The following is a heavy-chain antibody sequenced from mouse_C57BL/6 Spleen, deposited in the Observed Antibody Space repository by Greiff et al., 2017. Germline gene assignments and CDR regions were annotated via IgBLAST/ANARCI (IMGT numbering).Heavy chain of an antibody. Sequence: QVQLQQPGTELVKPGASVKLSCKASGYTFTSYWMHWVKQRPGQGLEWIGNINPSNGGTNYNEKFKSKDTLPVDKSSSTAYMQLSSLTSEDSAVYYCAIGSTHYSTVGWYFDVWGTGTTVTVSS. J-gene: IGHJ1*03. D-gene: IGHD2-12*01. V-gene: IGHV1-53*01. CDR2: INPSNGGT. CDR3: AIGSTHYSTVGWYFDV. CDR1: GYTFTSYW.